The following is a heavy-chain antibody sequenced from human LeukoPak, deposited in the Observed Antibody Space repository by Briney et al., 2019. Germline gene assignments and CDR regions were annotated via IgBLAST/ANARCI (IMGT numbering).Heavy chain of an antibody. CDR2: ISSSSSTI. V-gene: IGHV3-48*04. D-gene: IGHD2-15*01. J-gene: IGHJ4*02. Sequence: GGSLRLSCAASRFTFSSCSMNWVRQAPGKGLEWVSYISSSSSTIYYADSVKGRFTISRDNAKNSLYLQMNSLRAEDTAVYYCARGPGYCSGGSCYDYWGQGTLVTVSS. CDR1: RFTFSSCS. CDR3: ARGPGYCSGGSCYDY.